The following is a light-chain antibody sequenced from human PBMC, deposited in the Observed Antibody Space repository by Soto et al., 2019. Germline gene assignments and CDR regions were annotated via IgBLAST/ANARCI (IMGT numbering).Light chain of an antibody. CDR1: QGISSY. CDR2: AAS. V-gene: IGKV1-8*01. J-gene: IGKJ5*01. Sequence: QMTQSRSSVSSSVGDRFTITRLASQGISSYLAWYQQKPGKAPKLLIYAASTLQSGVPSRFSGSGSGTDFTLTISCLQSEDFATYYCQQYYSYPITFGQGTRLEI. CDR3: QQYYSYPIT.